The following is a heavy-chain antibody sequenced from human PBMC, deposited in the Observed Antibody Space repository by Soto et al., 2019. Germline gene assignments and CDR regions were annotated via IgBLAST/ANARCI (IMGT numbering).Heavy chain of an antibody. J-gene: IGHJ4*02. V-gene: IGHV3-30-3*01. CDR1: GFTFNTHP. Sequence: GGSLRLSCVGSGFTFNTHPLYWVRQAPGKGLEWVAFISYDGTNKFYADSVKGRFTISRDTSTSTLYLQMYSLRDDDTAVYYCARGVEGWYFDYSGRVTLVTVSS. CDR3: ARGVEGWYFDY. D-gene: IGHD3-3*01. CDR2: ISYDGTNK.